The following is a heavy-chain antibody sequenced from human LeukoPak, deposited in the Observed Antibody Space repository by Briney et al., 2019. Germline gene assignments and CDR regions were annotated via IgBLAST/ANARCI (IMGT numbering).Heavy chain of an antibody. J-gene: IGHJ5*02. V-gene: IGHV4-30-2*01. CDR2: IYHSGST. D-gene: IGHD2-2*01. Sequence: SQTLSLTCTVSGGSISSGVYYWSWIRQPPGKGLEWIGYIYHSGSTYYNPSLKSRVTISVDRSQKQFSLKLSSVTAADTAVYYCARDLPPLTLPSAPTNWFDPWGQGTLVTVSS. CDR1: GGSISSGVYY. CDR3: ARDLPPLTLPSAPTNWFDP.